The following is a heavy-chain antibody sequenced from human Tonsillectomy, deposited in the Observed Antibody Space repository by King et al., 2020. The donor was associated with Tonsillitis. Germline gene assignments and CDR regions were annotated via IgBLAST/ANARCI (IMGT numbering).Heavy chain of an antibody. V-gene: IGHV3-23*04. D-gene: IGHD2-15*01. CDR3: AKGHRYCSGGNCYSAMFRFDL. J-gene: IGHJ5*02. CDR2: ISRSGDST. Sequence: DVQLVESGGNLVQPGGSLRLSCAASGFTFSNYDMSWVRQAPGKGLEWVSTISRSGDSTYYADSVKGRFTISRDNSKNTLFLQMNSLRAEDTAVYYCAKGHRYCSGGNCYSAMFRFDLWGRGTLVMISS. CDR1: GFTFSNYD.